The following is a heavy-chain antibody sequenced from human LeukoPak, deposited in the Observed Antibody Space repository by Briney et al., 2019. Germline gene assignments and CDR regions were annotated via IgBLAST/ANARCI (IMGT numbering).Heavy chain of an antibody. J-gene: IGHJ4*02. V-gene: IGHV3-23*01. CDR2: LTSSGDTT. CDR1: GFTFSSYV. CDR3: ASRIATAGSVDY. Sequence: GGSLRLSCAASGFTFSSYVMSWVRQAPGKGLEWVSALTSSGDTTYYGDSVKGRFTISRDNSKNTLHLQMNTLRAEDTAVYYCASRIATAGSVDYWGQGTLVTVSS. D-gene: IGHD6-13*01.